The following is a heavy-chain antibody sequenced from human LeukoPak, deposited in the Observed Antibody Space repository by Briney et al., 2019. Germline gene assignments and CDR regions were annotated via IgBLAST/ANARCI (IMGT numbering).Heavy chain of an antibody. J-gene: IGHJ5*02. V-gene: IGHV1-18*01. CDR1: GYAFSSYG. CDR3: ARDPQVYGDFDNWFDP. Sequence: ASVKVSFKSSGYAFSSYGINWVRQAPGQGLEWVGWISAYNCNTNYAQKLQGRVTMTTDTSTSTAYMELRSLRSDDTAVYYCARDPQVYGDFDNWFDPWGQGTLVTVSS. CDR2: ISAYNCNT. D-gene: IGHD4-17*01.